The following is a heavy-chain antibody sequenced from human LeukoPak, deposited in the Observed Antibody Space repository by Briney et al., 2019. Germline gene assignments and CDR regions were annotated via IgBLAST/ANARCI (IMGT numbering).Heavy chain of an antibody. CDR3: ARDRAATRTTWFDP. V-gene: IGHV4-61*02. J-gene: IGHJ5*02. Sequence: PSETLSLTCTASGGSISSGIYYWSWIRQPAGKGLDSIGRNYTSGSTNYNPSLKSRVTISVDTSKNQFSLQLSSVTAADTAVYYCARDRAATRTTWFDPWGQGTLVTVSS. D-gene: IGHD2-15*01. CDR1: GGSISSGIYY. CDR2: NYTSGST.